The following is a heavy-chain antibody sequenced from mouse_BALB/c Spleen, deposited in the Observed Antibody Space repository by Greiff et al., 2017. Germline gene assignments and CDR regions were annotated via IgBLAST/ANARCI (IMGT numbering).Heavy chain of an antibody. V-gene: IGHV5-6-5*01. CDR3: ARGRDYGYPAWFAY. Sequence: DVMLVESGGGLVKPGGSLKLSCAASGFTFSSYAMSWVRQTPEKRLEWVASISSGGSTYYPDSVKGRFTISRDNARNILYLQMSSPRSEDTAMYYCARGRDYGYPAWFAYWGQGTLVTVSA. CDR2: ISSGGST. J-gene: IGHJ3*01. D-gene: IGHD1-2*01. CDR1: GFTFSSYA.